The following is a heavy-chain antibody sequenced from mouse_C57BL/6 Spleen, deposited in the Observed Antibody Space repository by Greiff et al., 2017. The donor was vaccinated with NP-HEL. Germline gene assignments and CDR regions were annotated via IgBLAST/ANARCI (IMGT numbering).Heavy chain of an antibody. J-gene: IGHJ3*01. CDR2: IWRGGST. Sequence: VKLMESGPGLVQPSQSLSITCTVSGFSLTSYGVHWVRQSPGKGLEWLGVIWRGGSTDYNAAFMSRLSITKDNSKSQVFFKMNSLQADDTAIYYCAKGGDYSYWFAYWGQGTLVTVSA. CDR3: AKGGDYSYWFAY. D-gene: IGHD1-1*01. V-gene: IGHV2-5*01. CDR1: GFSLTSYG.